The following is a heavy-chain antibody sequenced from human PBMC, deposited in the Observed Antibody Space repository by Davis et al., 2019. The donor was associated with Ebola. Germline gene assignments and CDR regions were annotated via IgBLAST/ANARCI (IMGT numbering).Heavy chain of an antibody. CDR2: IYYSGST. CDR1: GGSISSSSYY. J-gene: IGHJ4*02. CDR3: ARQQAVFGVVINGYYFDY. Sequence: PSETLSLTCTVSGGSISSSSYYWGWIRQPPGKGLEWIGSIYYSGSTYYNPSLKSRVTISVDTSKNQFSLKLSSVTAADTAVYYCARQQAVFGVVINGYYFDYWGQGTLVTVSS. D-gene: IGHD3-3*01. V-gene: IGHV4-39*01.